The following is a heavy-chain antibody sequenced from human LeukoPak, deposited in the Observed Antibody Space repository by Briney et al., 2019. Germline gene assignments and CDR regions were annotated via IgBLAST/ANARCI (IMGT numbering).Heavy chain of an antibody. CDR1: GIPLRGYA. J-gene: IGHJ4*02. Sequence: GGSLRLSCAGAGIPLRGYAMSWVRQAPGKGLEWVSAMSGSGDSTLYADSVRGRFTISRDDSKNTLYLQMNNLRVEDTAVYYCAKDNYTDSYYPFDHWGQGTLVTVSS. CDR3: AKDNYTDSYYPFDH. CDR2: MSGSGDST. V-gene: IGHV3-23*01. D-gene: IGHD1-26*01.